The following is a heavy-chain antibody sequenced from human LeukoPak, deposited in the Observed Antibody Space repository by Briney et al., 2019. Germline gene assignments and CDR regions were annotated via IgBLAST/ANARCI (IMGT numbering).Heavy chain of an antibody. CDR2: IIPILGIA. D-gene: IGHD5-24*01. V-gene: IGHV1-69*04. J-gene: IGHJ4*02. CDR3: ARDRKGMATEQ. Sequence: ASVKVSCKASGGTFSSYAISWVRQAPGQGLEWMGRIIPILGIANYAQKFQGRVTITADKSTSTAYIELSSLRSEDTAVYYCARDRKGMATEQWGQGTLVTVSS. CDR1: GGTFSSYA.